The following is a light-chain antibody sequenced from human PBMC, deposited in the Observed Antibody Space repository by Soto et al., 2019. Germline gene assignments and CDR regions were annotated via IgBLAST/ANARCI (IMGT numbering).Light chain of an antibody. CDR3: QQANSFPLLT. V-gene: IGKV1-12*01. CDR2: SAS. J-gene: IGKJ4*01. CDR1: QGISNW. Sequence: DIQMTQSPSTVAASVGDRVTITCRASQGISNWLAWYQQKPGKAPKLLIYSASSLQSGVPSRFSGSGFGTDFTLTISSLQPEDFATYYCQQANSFPLLTFGGGTKVEIK.